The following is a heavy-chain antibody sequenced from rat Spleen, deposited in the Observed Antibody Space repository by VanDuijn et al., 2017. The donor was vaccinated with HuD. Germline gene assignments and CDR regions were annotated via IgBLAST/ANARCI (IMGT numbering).Heavy chain of an antibody. V-gene: IGHV5-58*01. D-gene: IGHD1-7*01. CDR2: INTDGGST. Sequence: EVKLVESGGGLVQPGRSLKFSCAASGFTFRSYWMYWIRQAPGKGLEWVSSINTDGGSTYYPDSVKGRFTISRDNAENTVYLQMNSLQTDDTGTYYCTRETGYGYPFDYWGQGVMVTVSS. CDR1: GFTFRSYW. CDR3: TRETGYGYPFDY. J-gene: IGHJ2*01.